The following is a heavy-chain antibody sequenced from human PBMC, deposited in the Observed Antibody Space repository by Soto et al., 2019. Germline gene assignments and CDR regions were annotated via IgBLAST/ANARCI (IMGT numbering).Heavy chain of an antibody. D-gene: IGHD5-12*01. V-gene: IGHV1-69*13. CDR1: GGTFSSHA. CDR2: IIPIFGTA. CDR3: ARAELQLKDLRDGYNILFDY. J-gene: IGHJ4*02. Sequence: SVKVSCKASGGTFSSHAISWVRQAPGQGLEWMGGIIPIFGTANYAQKFQGRVTITADESTSTAYMELSSLRSEDTAVYYCARAELQLKDLRDGYNILFDYWGQGTLVTVSS.